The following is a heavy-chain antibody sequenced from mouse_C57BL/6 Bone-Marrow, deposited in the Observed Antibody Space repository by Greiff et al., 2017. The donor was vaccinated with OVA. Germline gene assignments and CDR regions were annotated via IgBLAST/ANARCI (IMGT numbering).Heavy chain of an antibody. Sequence: QVQLQQPGAELVKPGASVKVSCKASGYTFTSYWMHWVKQRPGQGLEWIGKIGPGSGSTYYNEKFKGKATLTADKSSSTAYMQLSSLTSEDSAVYFCARIANWDGYYFDYWGQGTTLTVSS. J-gene: IGHJ2*01. D-gene: IGHD4-1*01. V-gene: IGHV1-77*01. CDR2: IGPGSGST. CDR1: GYTFTSYW. CDR3: ARIANWDGYYFDY.